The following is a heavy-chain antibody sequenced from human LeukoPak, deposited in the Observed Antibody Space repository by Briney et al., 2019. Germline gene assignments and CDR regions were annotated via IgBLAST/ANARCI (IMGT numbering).Heavy chain of an antibody. CDR2: IYTSGST. D-gene: IGHD1-14*01. J-gene: IGHJ6*03. Sequence: SETLSLTCTVSGGSISSGSYYWSWIRQPAGKGLEWIGRIYTSGSTNYNPSLKSRVTISVDTSKNQFSLKLSSVTAADTAVYYCGRTGAAYYYYYYMDVWGKGTTVTVSS. V-gene: IGHV4-61*02. CDR3: GRTGAAYYYYYYMDV. CDR1: GGSISSGSYY.